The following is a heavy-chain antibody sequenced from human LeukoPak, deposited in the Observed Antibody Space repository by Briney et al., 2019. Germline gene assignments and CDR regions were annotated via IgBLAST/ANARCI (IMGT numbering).Heavy chain of an antibody. CDR1: GFTFSSYG. J-gene: IGHJ4*02. D-gene: IGHD4-17*01. CDR3: AKGSSSPHTVLDY. CDR2: IWYDGSNK. Sequence: GGSLRLSCAASGFTFSSYGMHWVRQAPGKGLEWVAVIWYDGSNKYYADSVKGRFTISRDNSKNTLYLQMNSLRAEDTAVYYYAKGSSSPHTVLDYWGQGTLVTVSS. V-gene: IGHV3-30*02.